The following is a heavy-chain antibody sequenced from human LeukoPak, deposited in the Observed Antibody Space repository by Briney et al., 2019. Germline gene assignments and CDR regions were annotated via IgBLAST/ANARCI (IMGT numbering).Heavy chain of an antibody. CDR3: ARGSRTMIVVVYRSGWFDP. J-gene: IGHJ5*02. V-gene: IGHV4-34*01. CDR2: INHNGST. D-gene: IGHD3-22*01. CDR1: GGSFSGYY. Sequence: PSETLSLTCAVYGGSFSGYYWSWIRQPPGKGLEWIGEINHNGSTNYNPSLKSRVTISVDTSKNQFSLKLSSVTAADTAVYYCARGSRTMIVVVYRSGWFDPWGQGTLVTVSS.